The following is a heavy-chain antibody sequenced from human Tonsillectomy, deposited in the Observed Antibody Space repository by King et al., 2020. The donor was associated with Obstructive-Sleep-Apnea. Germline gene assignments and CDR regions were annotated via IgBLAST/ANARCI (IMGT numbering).Heavy chain of an antibody. CDR3: ARVGGRYYFDY. J-gene: IGHJ4*02. CDR1: GYSISSGYY. V-gene: IGHV4-38-2*02. CDR2: IYHSGST. Sequence: VQLQESGPGLVKPSETLSLTCTVSGYSISSGYYWGWIRQPPGKGLEWIGSIYHSGSTYYNPSLKSRVTISVDTSKNQFSLKLSSVTAADTAVYYCARVGGRYYFDYWGQGTLVTVSS. D-gene: IGHD1-14*01.